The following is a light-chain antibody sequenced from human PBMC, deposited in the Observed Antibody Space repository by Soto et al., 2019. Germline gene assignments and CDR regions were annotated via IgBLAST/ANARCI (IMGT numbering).Light chain of an antibody. J-gene: IGKJ1*01. Sequence: EIVMTQSPATLSVSPGERATLSCRASQSVSSNLAWYQQKPGQAPRLLIYGASTRATGIPARFSDSRSGTEFTLTISSLQSEDFAVYYCQQYNDWPRTFGQGTKVEIK. V-gene: IGKV3-15*01. CDR1: QSVSSN. CDR2: GAS. CDR3: QQYNDWPRT.